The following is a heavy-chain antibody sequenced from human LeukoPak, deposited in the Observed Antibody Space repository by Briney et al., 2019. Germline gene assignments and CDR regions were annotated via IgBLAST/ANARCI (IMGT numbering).Heavy chain of an antibody. V-gene: IGHV1-8*01. CDR2: MNPNSGNT. J-gene: IGHJ3*02. CDR3: ARGLGYYDSSGHYSVLGFEI. D-gene: IGHD3-22*01. CDR1: GYTFTNYD. Sequence: ASVKVSCRASGYTFTNYDMNWVRQATGQGLEWMGWMNPNSGNTGYAERFQGRVTLTRDTAISTAYMELTSLTAEDTAVYYCARGLGYYDSSGHYSVLGFEIWGQGTMVTVSS.